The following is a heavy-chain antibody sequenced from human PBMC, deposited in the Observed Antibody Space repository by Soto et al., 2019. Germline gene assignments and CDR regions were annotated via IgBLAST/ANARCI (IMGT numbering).Heavy chain of an antibody. J-gene: IGHJ4*02. CDR1: GFTFRSHS. CDR2: IGGSGTTI. V-gene: IGHV3-48*01. D-gene: IGHD6-6*01. Sequence: EVQLVESGGGLVQPGGSLRLYCAASGFTFRSHSMNWVRQAPGKGLEWLSYIGGSGTTIDYADSVKGRFTISRDNAKNSVFLKMNSLRGEDTAVYYCARDPPYSTSSGYCDHWGQGTPVIVSS. CDR3: ARDPPYSTSSGYCDH.